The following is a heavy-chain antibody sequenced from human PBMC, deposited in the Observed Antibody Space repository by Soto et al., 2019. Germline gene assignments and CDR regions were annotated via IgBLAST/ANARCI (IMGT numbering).Heavy chain of an antibody. J-gene: IGHJ6*02. Sequence: PPETLSLTCTVSGGSISSGDYYWSWIRQPPGKGLEWIGYIYYSGSTNYNPSLKSRVTISVDTSKNQFSLKLSSVTAADTAVYYCARSDGRNYDFWSGPYIGVYYYYGMDVWGQGTTVTVSS. CDR2: IYYSGST. CDR1: GGSISSGDYY. D-gene: IGHD3-3*01. CDR3: ARSDGRNYDFWSGPYIGVYYYYGMDV. V-gene: IGHV4-61*08.